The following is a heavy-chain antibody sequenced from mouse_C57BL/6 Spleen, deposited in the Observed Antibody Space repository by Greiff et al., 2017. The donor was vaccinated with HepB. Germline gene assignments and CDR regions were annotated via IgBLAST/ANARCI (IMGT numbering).Heavy chain of an antibody. Sequence: VQLQQPGAELVRPGSSVKLSCKASGYTFTSYWMHWVKQRPIQGLEWIGNIDPSDSETHYNQKFKDKATLTVDKSSSTAYIQLSSLTSEDSAVYYCARDYYGSSYFDYWGQGTTLTVSS. CDR2: IDPSDSET. CDR1: GYTFTSYW. D-gene: IGHD1-1*01. J-gene: IGHJ2*01. CDR3: ARDYYGSSYFDY. V-gene: IGHV1-52*01.